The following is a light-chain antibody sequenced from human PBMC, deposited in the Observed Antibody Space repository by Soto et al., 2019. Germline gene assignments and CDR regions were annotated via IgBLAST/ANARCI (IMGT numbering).Light chain of an antibody. Sequence: QSALTQPPSASGSPGQSVAISCTGTSSDVGGYNYVSWYQQHPGKAPKLMIYEVNKRPSGVPDRFSGSKSGTSVSLAISGLRSEDEATYYCAAWDDTLNGQVFGGGTKLTVL. CDR1: SSDVGGYNY. CDR3: AAWDDTLNGQV. V-gene: IGLV2-8*01. J-gene: IGLJ3*02. CDR2: EVN.